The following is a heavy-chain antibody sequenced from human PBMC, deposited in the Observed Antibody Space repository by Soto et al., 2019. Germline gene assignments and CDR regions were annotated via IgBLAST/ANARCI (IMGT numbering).Heavy chain of an antibody. V-gene: IGHV3-53*01. CDR3: VRPLPSGRNYGMGV. D-gene: IGHD3-10*01. CDR2: IYNDGTT. Sequence: GGSLRLSCTAYGLGVRNNYMSWVRQAPGMGLEWVSVIYNDGTTYYADSVKGRFTLSRDTSKNTLSLQMDSLRAEDTAVYYCVRPLPSGRNYGMGVWGQGTTVTVSS. CDR1: GLGVRNNY. J-gene: IGHJ6*02.